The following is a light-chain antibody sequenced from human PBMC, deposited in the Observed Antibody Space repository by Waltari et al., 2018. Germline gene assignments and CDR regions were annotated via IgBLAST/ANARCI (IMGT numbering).Light chain of an antibody. CDR3: SSYAGSNTWV. Sequence: QAALTQPRPVSGSPGQSVTLSCTGTISDIGGYNYVSWYQQHPGTAPKLMIYEVTKRPSGVSDRFSGSKSGNTASLTISGLQAEDEADYYCSSYAGSNTWVFGGGTRLTVL. CDR2: EVT. J-gene: IGLJ2*01. CDR1: ISDIGGYNY. V-gene: IGLV2-11*01.